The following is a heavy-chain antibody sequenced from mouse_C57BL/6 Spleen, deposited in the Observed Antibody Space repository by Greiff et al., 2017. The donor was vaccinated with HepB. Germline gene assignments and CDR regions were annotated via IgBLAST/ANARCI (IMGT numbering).Heavy chain of an antibody. CDR3: ARDGVGTRAMDY. CDR2: ISDGGSYT. CDR1: GFTFSSYA. D-gene: IGHD1-1*02. J-gene: IGHJ4*01. Sequence: EVKVVESGGGLVKPGGSLKLSCAASGFTFSSYAMSWVRQTPEKRLEWVATISDGGSYTYYPDNVKGRFTISRDNAKNNLYLQMSHLKSEDTAMYYCARDGVGTRAMDYWGQRTSVTVSS. V-gene: IGHV5-4*01.